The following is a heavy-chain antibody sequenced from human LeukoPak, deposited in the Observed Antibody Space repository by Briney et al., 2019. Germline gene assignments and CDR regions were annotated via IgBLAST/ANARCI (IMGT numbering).Heavy chain of an antibody. CDR1: GFTFSSYA. Sequence: GGSLRLSCAASGFTFSSYAMSWVRQAPGKGLEWVSAISGSGGSTYYADSVKGRFTISRDNSKNTLYLQMNSLRAEDTAVYYCAKMPVSYSSGWSVFDYWGQGNLVTVSS. V-gene: IGHV3-23*01. D-gene: IGHD6-19*01. CDR2: ISGSGGST. J-gene: IGHJ4*02. CDR3: AKMPVSYSSGWSVFDY.